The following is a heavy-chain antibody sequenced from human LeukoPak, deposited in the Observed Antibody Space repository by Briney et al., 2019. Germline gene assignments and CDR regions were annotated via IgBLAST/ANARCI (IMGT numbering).Heavy chain of an antibody. D-gene: IGHD3-10*01. Sequence: SETLSLTCTVSGGSISSYYWSWIRQPPGKGLEWIGYIYYSGSTNYNPSLKSRVTISVDTSKNQFSPKLSSVTAADTAVYYCARADYYGSGSSNDYWGQGTLVTVSS. CDR2: IYYSGST. V-gene: IGHV4-59*01. J-gene: IGHJ4*02. CDR3: ARADYYGSGSSNDY. CDR1: GGSISSYY.